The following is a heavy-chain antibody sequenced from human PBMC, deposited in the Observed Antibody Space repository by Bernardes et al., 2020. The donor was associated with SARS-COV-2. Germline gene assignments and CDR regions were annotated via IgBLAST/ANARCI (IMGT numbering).Heavy chain of an antibody. CDR1: GFIFSAYT. V-gene: IGHV3-23*01. D-gene: IGHD4-4*01. CDR2: ISGSGGTI. J-gene: IGHJ4*02. CDR3: ARGAVLTPDYGNHDGSYEF. Sequence: GGSLRLSRAASGFIFSAYTMSWIRQAPGKGPAWVSVISGSGGTIFYADSVKGRFTISRDNSKNTLFLQINTARADYRAIYYCARGAVLTPDYGNHDGSYEFWGQGTLVTVSS.